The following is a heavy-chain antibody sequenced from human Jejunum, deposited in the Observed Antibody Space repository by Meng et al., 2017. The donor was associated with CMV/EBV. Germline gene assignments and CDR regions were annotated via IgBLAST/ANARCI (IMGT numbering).Heavy chain of an antibody. Sequence: ASITSSAYYWSWLRQPPGKALGWIGYIYYTGRTYYNPSLKSRVTISRDISKNQFSLKLTSVTAADTAVYYCARDMQGSYGSLNWFDPWGPGTLVTVSS. D-gene: IGHD5-18*01. CDR2: IYYTGRT. CDR3: ARDMQGSYGSLNWFDP. J-gene: IGHJ5*02. CDR1: ASITSSAYY. V-gene: IGHV4-30-4*08.